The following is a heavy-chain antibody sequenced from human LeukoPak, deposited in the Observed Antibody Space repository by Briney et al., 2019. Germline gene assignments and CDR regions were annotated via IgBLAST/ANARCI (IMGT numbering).Heavy chain of an antibody. D-gene: IGHD2-2*01. CDR1: GYTFTGYY. CDR2: INPNSGGT. J-gene: IGHJ5*02. Sequence: ASVKVSCKASGYTFTGYYMHWVRQAPGQGLECMGWINPNSGGTNYAQKFQGRVTMTRDTSISTAYMELSRLRSDDTAVYYCARDVGYCSSTSCYGGFDPWGQGTLVTVSS. V-gene: IGHV1-2*02. CDR3: ARDVGYCSSTSCYGGFDP.